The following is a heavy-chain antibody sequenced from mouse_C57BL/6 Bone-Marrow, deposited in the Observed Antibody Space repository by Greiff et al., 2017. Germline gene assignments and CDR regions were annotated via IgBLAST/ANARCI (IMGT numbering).Heavy chain of an antibody. CDR1: GFTFSSYG. CDR3: ARRDYGSRGYFDS. CDR2: ISSGGSYT. D-gene: IGHD1-1*01. Sequence: DVMLVESGGDLVKPGGSLKLSCAASGFTFSSYGMSWVRQTPDKRLEWVATISSGGSYTYYPDSVKGRFTISRDNAKNTLYLQMSSLKSEDTAMYYCARRDYGSRGYFDSWGQGTTLTVSS. J-gene: IGHJ2*01. V-gene: IGHV5-6*02.